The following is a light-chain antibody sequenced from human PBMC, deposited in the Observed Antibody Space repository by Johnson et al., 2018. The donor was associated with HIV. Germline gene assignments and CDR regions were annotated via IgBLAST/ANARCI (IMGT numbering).Light chain of an antibody. CDR2: ETN. J-gene: IGLJ1*01. CDR3: GTWDSSLSAGV. V-gene: IGLV1-51*01. CDR1: SSNIGNNY. Sequence: QSVLTQPPSVSAAPGQKVTISCSGSSSNIGNNYVSWYQQLPGTAPKLLIYETNKRPSEIPDRFSGSKSGTSATLGITGLQTEDEADYYCGTWDSSLSAGVFGTGTKVTVL.